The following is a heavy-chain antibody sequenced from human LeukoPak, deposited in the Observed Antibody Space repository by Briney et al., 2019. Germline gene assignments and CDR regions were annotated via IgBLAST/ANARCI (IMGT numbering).Heavy chain of an antibody. D-gene: IGHD6-6*01. CDR2: IKYDGSET. V-gene: IGHV3-7*03. CDR1: GFTFSNYW. CDR3: ASEEYSRSSY. Sequence: PGGSLRLSCAASGFTFSNYWMNWVRQAPGKGLEWVANIKYDGSETYYMDSVTGRFTTSRDNAKNSLYLQMNSLRAEDTAVYYCASEEYSRSSYWGQGTLVTVSS. J-gene: IGHJ4*02.